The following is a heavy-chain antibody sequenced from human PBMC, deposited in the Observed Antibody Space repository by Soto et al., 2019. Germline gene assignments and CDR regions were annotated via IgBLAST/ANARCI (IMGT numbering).Heavy chain of an antibody. V-gene: IGHV3-30*18. Sequence: QVQLVESGGGVVQPGRSLRLSCVGSGFSFSTHGMHWVRQAPGKGLEWVAVTSYDGINKYYADSVKGRFTISRDNSKNTGYLQMNSLRAEDTAVYYCAKMGMAAAGTGWFDPWGQGTLVTVSS. D-gene: IGHD6-13*01. J-gene: IGHJ5*02. CDR1: GFSFSTHG. CDR3: AKMGMAAAGTGWFDP. CDR2: TSYDGINK.